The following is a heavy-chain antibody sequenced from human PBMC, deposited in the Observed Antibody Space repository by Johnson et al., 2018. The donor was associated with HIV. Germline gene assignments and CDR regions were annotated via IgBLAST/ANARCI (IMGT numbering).Heavy chain of an antibody. D-gene: IGHD6-6*01. CDR2: IWYDGSNK. J-gene: IGHJ3*02. CDR3: AKDRGAARAFDAFDI. CDR1: GFTFSSYG. V-gene: IGHV3-33*06. Sequence: QVQLVESGGGVVQPGRSLRLSCAASGFTFSSYGMHWVRQAPGKGLEWVAVIWYDGSNKYYADSVKGRFTISRDNSKNRLYLQMNSLRAEDTAVYYCAKDRGAARAFDAFDIWGQGTMVTVSS.